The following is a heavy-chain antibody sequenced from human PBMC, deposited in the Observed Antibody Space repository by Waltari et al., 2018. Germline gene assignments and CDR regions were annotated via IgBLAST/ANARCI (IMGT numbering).Heavy chain of an antibody. CDR3: ARSGEMKGTVDY. J-gene: IGHJ4*02. Sequence: QVQLVQSGAEVKKPGSSVKVSCKASRGTLSSYTVTWVRQAPGQGLEWMGSIIPFLGISKYAQSLQARLTITVDQSTNTGYMELKSLRPEDTGVYYCARSGEMKGTVDYWGQGTLVTVSS. V-gene: IGHV1-69*02. CDR2: IIPFLGIS. D-gene: IGHD1-1*01. CDR1: RGTLSSYT.